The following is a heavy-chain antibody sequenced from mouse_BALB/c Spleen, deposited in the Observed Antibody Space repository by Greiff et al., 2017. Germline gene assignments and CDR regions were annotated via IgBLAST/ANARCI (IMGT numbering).Heavy chain of an antibody. CDR2: IDPSDSYT. CDR1: GYTFTSYW. V-gene: IGHV1S127*01. J-gene: IGHJ3*01. CDR3: TTLITTATSFAY. D-gene: IGHD1-2*01. Sequence: VQLQQPGAELVKPGASVKMSCKASGYTFTSYWMHWVKQRPGQGLEWIGVIDPSDSYTSYNQKFKGKATLTVDTSSSTAYMQLSSLTSEDSAVYYCTTLITTATSFAYWGQGTLVTVSA.